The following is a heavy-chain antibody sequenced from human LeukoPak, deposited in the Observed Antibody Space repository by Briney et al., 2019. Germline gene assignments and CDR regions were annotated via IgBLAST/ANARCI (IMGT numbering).Heavy chain of an antibody. D-gene: IGHD2-2*01. J-gene: IGHJ5*02. CDR3: ARGRIVVVPAAILGWFDP. V-gene: IGHV4-34*01. CDR2: INHSGST. CDR1: GGSFSGYY. Sequence: SETLSLTCAVYGGSFSGYYWSWIRQPPGKGLEWIGEINHSGSTNYNPSLKSRVTISVDTSKNQFSLKLSSVTAADTAVYYCARGRIVVVPAAILGWFDPWGQGTLVTVSS.